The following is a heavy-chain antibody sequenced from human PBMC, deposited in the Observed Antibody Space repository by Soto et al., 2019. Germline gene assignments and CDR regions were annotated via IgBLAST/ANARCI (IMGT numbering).Heavy chain of an antibody. CDR1: GFSFSTYV. D-gene: IGHD1-1*01. Sequence: EEQLLESGGGLAQPGGSLRLSCAASGFSFSTYVLHWVRQAPGKGLEWVSGITKNGGGTYYAEFVKGRFTISRDNSQNTLYLQMDSLRVEDTALYYCAKGSWKGDFWGQGTLVTVSS. V-gene: IGHV3-23*01. CDR3: AKGSWKGDF. CDR2: ITKNGGGT. J-gene: IGHJ4*02.